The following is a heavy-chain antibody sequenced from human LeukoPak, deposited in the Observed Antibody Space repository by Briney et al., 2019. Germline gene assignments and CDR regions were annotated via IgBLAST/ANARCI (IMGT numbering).Heavy chain of an antibody. J-gene: IGHJ4*02. CDR3: ARASRVRYYGSGSYDY. CDR2: INHSGST. Sequence: SETLSLTCAVYGGSFSGYYWSWIRQPPGKGLEWIGEINHSGSTNYNPSLKSRVTISVDTSKNQFSLKLSSVTAADTAVYYCARASRVRYYGSGSYDYWGQGTLVTVSS. CDR1: GGSFSGYY. D-gene: IGHD3-10*01. V-gene: IGHV4-34*01.